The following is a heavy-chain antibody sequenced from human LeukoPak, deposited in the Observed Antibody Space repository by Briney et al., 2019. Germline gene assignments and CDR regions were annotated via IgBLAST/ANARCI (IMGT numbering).Heavy chain of an antibody. CDR2: INPNSGGT. CDR3: ARDHLRGGKTPDY. CDR1: GYTFTGYY. J-gene: IGHJ4*02. Sequence: ASVKVSCKASGYTFTGYYMHWVRQAPGQGLEWMGWINPNSGGTNYAQKFQGRVTMTRDTSISAAYMELSRLRSDDTAVYYCARDHLRGGKTPDYWGQGTLVTVSS. D-gene: IGHD3-16*01. V-gene: IGHV1-2*02.